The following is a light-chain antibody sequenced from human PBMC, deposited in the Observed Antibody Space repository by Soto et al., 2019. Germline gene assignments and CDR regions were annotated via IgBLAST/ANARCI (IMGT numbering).Light chain of an antibody. J-gene: IGKJ5*01. CDR3: QKYNSAPPT. CDR2: AAS. Sequence: DIQMTQSPSSLAASVGDRVTITCRASQGISTYLAWYQQKPGKVPKLLIFAASTLQSGVPSRFSGRGSGTDFTLTISSLQPEVVATYYCQKYNSAPPTFGQGTRLE. CDR1: QGISTY. V-gene: IGKV1-27*01.